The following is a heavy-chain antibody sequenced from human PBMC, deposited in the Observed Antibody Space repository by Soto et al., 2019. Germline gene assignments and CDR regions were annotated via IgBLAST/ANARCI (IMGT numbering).Heavy chain of an antibody. Sequence: SETLSLTCTVSGGSISSSSYYWGWIRQPPGKGLEWIGSIYYSGSTYYNPSLKSRVTISVDTSKNQFSLKLSSVTAADTAVCYCARHDLYDSNRFDYWGQGTLVTVSS. J-gene: IGHJ4*02. D-gene: IGHD2-2*02. CDR3: ARHDLYDSNRFDY. CDR1: GGSISSSSYY. V-gene: IGHV4-39*01. CDR2: IYYSGST.